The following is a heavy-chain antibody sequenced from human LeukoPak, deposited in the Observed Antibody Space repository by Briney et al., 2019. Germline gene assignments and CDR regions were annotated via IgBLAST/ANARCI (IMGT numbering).Heavy chain of an antibody. D-gene: IGHD1-7*01. J-gene: IGHJ4*02. CDR2: ISGSGGST. CDR3: AKEQRDWNYGVFDY. CDR1: EFTFTSYA. V-gene: IGHV3-23*01. Sequence: PGGSLRLSCAASEFTFTSYAMSWVRQAPGKGLEWFSAISGSGGSTNYADSVRGRFTISRDNSMNTLYLQMNSLRAEDTAVYYCAKEQRDWNYGVFDYWGQGTLVTVSS.